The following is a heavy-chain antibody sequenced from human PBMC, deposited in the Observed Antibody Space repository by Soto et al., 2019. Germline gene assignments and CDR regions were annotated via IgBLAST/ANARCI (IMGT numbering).Heavy chain of an antibody. J-gene: IGHJ3*02. Sequence: GGSLRLSCAASGFTFSSYSMNWVRQAPGKGLEWVSYISSSSSTIYYADSVKGRFTISRDNAKNSLYLQMNSLRDEDTAVYYCARCYSGYDLCAIHSWGQGTMVTVSS. CDR3: ARCYSGYDLCAIHS. CDR1: GFTFSSYS. CDR2: ISSSSSTI. D-gene: IGHD5-12*01. V-gene: IGHV3-48*02.